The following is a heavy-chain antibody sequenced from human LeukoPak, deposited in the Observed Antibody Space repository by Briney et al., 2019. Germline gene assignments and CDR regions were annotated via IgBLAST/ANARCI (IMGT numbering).Heavy chain of an antibody. D-gene: IGHD2-21*02. CDR2: IIPIFGTA. J-gene: IGHJ4*02. CDR3: AGASAPPYCGGDCYSEDDY. V-gene: IGHV1-69*01. CDR1: GGTFISYA. Sequence: SVKVSCKASGGTFISYAISWVRQAPGQGLEWMGGIIPIFGTANYAQKFQGRVTITADESTSTAYMELSSLRSEDTAVYYCAGASAPPYCGGDCYSEDDYWGQGTLVTVSS.